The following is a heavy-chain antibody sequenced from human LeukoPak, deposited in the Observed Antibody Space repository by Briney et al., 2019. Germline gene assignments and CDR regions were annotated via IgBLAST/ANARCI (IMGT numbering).Heavy chain of an antibody. CDR3: VKDQCSTATSLACRYFDY. J-gene: IGHJ4*02. CDR2: TEYDGSSA. D-gene: IGHD6-13*01. CDR1: RFTFSRYG. Sequence: RSGGSLRLSCAASRFTFSRYGMHWVRQAPGKGLEWVAFTEYDGSSADYADSVKGRFTISRDNSNNLLYLQMNSLRAEDTVLYYCVKDQCSTATSLACRYFDYWGQGTPVTVSS. V-gene: IGHV3-30*02.